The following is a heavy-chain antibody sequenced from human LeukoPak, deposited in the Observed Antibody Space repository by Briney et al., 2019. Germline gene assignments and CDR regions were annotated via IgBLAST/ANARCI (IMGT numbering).Heavy chain of an antibody. J-gene: IGHJ4*02. CDR3: ARGDDFSGDH. Sequence: PGGSLRLXCAVSGFTFSKFWMSWVRQAPGRGLEWVANIHPEGNEKYHVESVKGRFTISRDNAKNLLFLQMNGLRVEDTAVYYCARGDDFSGDHWGQGTLVTVSS. CDR1: GFTFSKFW. V-gene: IGHV3-7*04. D-gene: IGHD1-1*01. CDR2: IHPEGNEK.